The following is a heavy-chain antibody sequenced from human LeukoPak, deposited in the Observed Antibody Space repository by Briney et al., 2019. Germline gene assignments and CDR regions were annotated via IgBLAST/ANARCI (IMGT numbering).Heavy chain of an antibody. D-gene: IGHD3-22*01. CDR3: ARDSSGYYSQH. Sequence: GGSLRLSCAASGFTFSSYSVNWVRQAPGKGLEWVSSISSSSSYIYYADSVKGRFTISRDNAKNSLYLQMNSLRAEDTAVYYCARDSSGYYSQHWGQGILVTVSS. V-gene: IGHV3-21*01. CDR2: ISSSSSYI. CDR1: GFTFSSYS. J-gene: IGHJ1*01.